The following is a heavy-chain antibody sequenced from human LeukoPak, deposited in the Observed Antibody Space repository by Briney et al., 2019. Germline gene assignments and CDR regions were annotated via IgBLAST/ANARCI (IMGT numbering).Heavy chain of an antibody. CDR3: VRDYCSGGSCYESNWFDP. D-gene: IGHD2-15*01. J-gene: IGHJ5*02. CDR2: IWFDGSNR. V-gene: IGHV3-33*08. CDR1: GFTFSSYA. Sequence: PGGSLRLSCAASGFTFSSYAMSWVRQAPGKGLEWVAVIWFDGSNRNHADSVKGRFTISRDNSKNTLFLQMNSLRVEDTAVYFCVRDYCSGGSCYESNWFDPWGQGTLVTVSS.